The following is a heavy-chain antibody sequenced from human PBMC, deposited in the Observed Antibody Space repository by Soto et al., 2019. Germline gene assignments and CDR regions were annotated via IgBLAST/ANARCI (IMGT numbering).Heavy chain of an antibody. CDR1: GVSFSSYY. V-gene: IGHV4-59*08. CDR2: IYYSGTT. J-gene: IGHJ4*02. CDR3: ARQLIT. Sequence: PSETLSLTCTVSGVSFSSYYWTWIRQPPGKGLEWIGYIYYSGTTNYNPSLKSRVTMSVDTSKNQFSLKLSSVTAADTAIYYCARQLITWGQGILVTVSS.